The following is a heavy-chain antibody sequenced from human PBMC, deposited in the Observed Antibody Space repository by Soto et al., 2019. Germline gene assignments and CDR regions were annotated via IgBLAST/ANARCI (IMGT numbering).Heavy chain of an antibody. D-gene: IGHD1-26*01. CDR3: AGFSSGTYLFDL. CDR1: DGSISSYY. J-gene: IGHJ5*02. CDR2: IYVTGTT. V-gene: IGHV4-59*01. Sequence: PSETLSLTCTVSDGSISSYYWSWIRQPPGKGLEWIGYIYVTGTTNYSPSLTNRVTISVDMSKNQFSLRLSSVTAADTAVYYCAGFSSGTYLFDLWGQGTPVTVSS.